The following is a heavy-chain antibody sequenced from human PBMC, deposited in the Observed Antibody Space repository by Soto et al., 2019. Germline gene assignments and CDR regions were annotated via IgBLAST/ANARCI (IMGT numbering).Heavy chain of an antibody. V-gene: IGHV4-39*01. CDR3: ARQHGNYYDSSGYWWSWDNRPRNYYFDY. Sequence: SETLSLTCTVSGGSISSSSYYWGWIRQPPGKGLEWIGSIYYSVSTYYNPSLKSRVTISVDTSKNQFSLKLSSVTAADTAVYYCARQHGNYYDSSGYWWSWDNRPRNYYFDYWGQGTLVTVSS. J-gene: IGHJ4*02. CDR2: IYYSVST. CDR1: GGSISSSSYY. D-gene: IGHD3-22*01.